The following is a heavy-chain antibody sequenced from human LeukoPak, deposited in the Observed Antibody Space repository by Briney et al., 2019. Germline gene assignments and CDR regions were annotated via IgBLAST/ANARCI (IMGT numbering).Heavy chain of an antibody. D-gene: IGHD3-22*01. CDR1: GFTVSSNY. Sequence: GGSLRLSCAASGFTVSSNYMSWVRQAPGEGLEWVSVIYSGGSTYYADSVKGRFTISRDNSKNTLYLQMNSLRAEDTAVYYCAKDLYYYDSSGYTQPDYWGQGTLVTVSS. CDR2: IYSGGST. J-gene: IGHJ4*02. V-gene: IGHV3-53*05. CDR3: AKDLYYYDSSGYTQPDY.